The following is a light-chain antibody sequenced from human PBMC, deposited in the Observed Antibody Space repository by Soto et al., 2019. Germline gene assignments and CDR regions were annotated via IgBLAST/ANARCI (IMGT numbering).Light chain of an antibody. J-gene: IGKJ1*01. CDR1: QSVSSN. Sequence: EIVMTQSPATLSVSPGERATLSCRASQSVSSNLAWYHQKPGQAPRLLIYGASTRATGIPARFSGSGSGTAFTRTISSLQSEDFAVYNCQQYNTWPPWTFGQGTKVDI. CDR2: GAS. V-gene: IGKV3-15*01. CDR3: QQYNTWPPWT.